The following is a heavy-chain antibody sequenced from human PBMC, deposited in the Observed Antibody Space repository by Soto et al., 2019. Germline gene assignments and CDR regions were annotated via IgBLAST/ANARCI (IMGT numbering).Heavy chain of an antibody. V-gene: IGHV4-34*01. D-gene: IGHD5-18*01. Sequence: ETLSLTCAVYGGSFSGYYWSWIRQPPGKGLEWIGEINRSGSTNYNPSLKSRVTISVDTSKNQFSLKLSSVTAADTAVYYCASRRGYSYGARPDYWGQGTLVTVSS. CDR2: INRSGST. CDR3: ASRRGYSYGARPDY. CDR1: GGSFSGYY. J-gene: IGHJ4*02.